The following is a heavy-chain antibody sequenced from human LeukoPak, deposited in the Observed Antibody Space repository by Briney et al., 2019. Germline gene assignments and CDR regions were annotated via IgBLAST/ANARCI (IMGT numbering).Heavy chain of an antibody. CDR2: INPSGGST. CDR3: ARDHSNYDSSLMGY. V-gene: IGHV1-46*01. D-gene: IGHD3-22*01. CDR1: GYTFTSYY. J-gene: IGHJ4*02. Sequence: ASVKVSCKASGYTFTSYYMHWVRQAPGQGLEWMGIINPSGGSTSYAQKFQGRVTIIRDTSASTAYMELSSLRSEDTAVYYCARDHSNYDSSLMGYWGQGTLVTVSS.